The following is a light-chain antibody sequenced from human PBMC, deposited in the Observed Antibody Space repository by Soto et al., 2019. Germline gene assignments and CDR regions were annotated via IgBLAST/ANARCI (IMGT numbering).Light chain of an antibody. CDR3: QQYGSSPTWT. CDR1: QSVSSSY. Sequence: EIVFTQSPGTLSLSPGERAALSCRASQSVSSSYLAWYQQKPGQAPRLLIYGASSRATGIPDRFSGSGYGTDFTLTISRLEPEDVAVYYCQQYGSSPTWTFGQGTKVDIK. CDR2: GAS. J-gene: IGKJ1*01. V-gene: IGKV3-20*01.